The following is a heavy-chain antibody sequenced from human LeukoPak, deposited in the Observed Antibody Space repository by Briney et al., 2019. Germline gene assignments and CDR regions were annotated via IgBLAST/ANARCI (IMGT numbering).Heavy chain of an antibody. D-gene: IGHD2-2*01. CDR3: ARRLVPAASGLDYMDV. CDR2: ISSSGSTI. Sequence: GGSLRLSCAASGFTFSDYYMSWIRQAPGKGLEWVSYISSSGSTIYYADSVKGRFTISRDNAKNSLYLQMNSLRAEDTAVYYCARRLVPAASGLDYMDVWGKGTTVIVSS. CDR1: GFTFSDYY. V-gene: IGHV3-11*04. J-gene: IGHJ6*03.